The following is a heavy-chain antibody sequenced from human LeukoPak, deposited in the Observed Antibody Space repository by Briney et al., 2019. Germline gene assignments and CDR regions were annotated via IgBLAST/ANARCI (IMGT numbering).Heavy chain of an antibody. D-gene: IGHD2-2*01. V-gene: IGHV3-23*01. CDR3: AKGAGYCSSTGCYGSDWFDS. CDR1: GFTFSSYA. CDR2: ISGSGGST. J-gene: IGHJ5*01. Sequence: SGGSLRLSCAASGFTFSSYAMSWVRQAPGKGLEWVSAISGSGGSTYYADSVKGRFTISRDNSKNTLYLQMNSLRAEDTAVYYCAKGAGYCSSTGCYGSDWFDSWGQGALVTVSS.